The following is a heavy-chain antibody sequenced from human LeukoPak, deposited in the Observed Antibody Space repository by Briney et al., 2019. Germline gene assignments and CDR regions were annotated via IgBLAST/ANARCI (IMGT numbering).Heavy chain of an antibody. Sequence: GGSLRLSCAASGFTFSSYSMNWVRQAPGKGLEWVSSISSSSSYIYYADSVKGRFTISRDNAKNSLYLQMNSLRAEDTAVYYCARDGGSWYPFDYWGQGTLVTVSS. V-gene: IGHV3-21*01. CDR2: ISSSSSYI. D-gene: IGHD6-13*01. CDR3: ARDGGSWYPFDY. CDR1: GFTFSSYS. J-gene: IGHJ4*02.